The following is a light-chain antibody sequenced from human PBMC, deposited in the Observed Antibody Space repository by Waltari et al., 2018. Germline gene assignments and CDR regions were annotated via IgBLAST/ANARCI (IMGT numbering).Light chain of an antibody. J-gene: IGLJ2*01. Sequence: QAALTQPPSVSGSPGQSVTISCIGTSSDIGGYNSVSWYHQHPGKAPKLMIYDVNKRSSVVSDRFSGSKSGNTASLTISGLQAEDEADYYCSSYAGSKTLVFGGGTRLTVL. CDR2: DVN. CDR1: SSDIGGYNS. V-gene: IGLV2-11*01. CDR3: SSYAGSKTLV.